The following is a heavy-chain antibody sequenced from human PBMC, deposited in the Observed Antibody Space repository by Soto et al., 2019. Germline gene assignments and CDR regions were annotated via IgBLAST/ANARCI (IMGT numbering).Heavy chain of an antibody. J-gene: IGHJ4*02. CDR1: GGSISSGGYY. V-gene: IGHV4-31*03. CDR2: IYYSGST. Sequence: SETLSLTCTVSGGSISSGGYYWSWIRQHPGKGLEWIGYIYYSGSTYYNPSLKSRVTISVDTSKNQFSLKLSSVTAADTAVYYCARAYYDSSGYPFVDYWGQGTLVTVSS. CDR3: ARAYYDSSGYPFVDY. D-gene: IGHD3-22*01.